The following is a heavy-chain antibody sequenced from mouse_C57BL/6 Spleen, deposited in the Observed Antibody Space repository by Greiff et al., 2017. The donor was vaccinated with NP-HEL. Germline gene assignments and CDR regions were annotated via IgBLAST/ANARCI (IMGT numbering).Heavy chain of an antibody. Sequence: QVQLQQPGTELVKPGASVKLSCKASGYTFTSYWMHWVKQRPGQGLEWIGNINPSNGGTNYNEKFKSKATLTADKSSSTAYMQLSSLTSEDSAVDYWSREGNWFDFDYWGQGTTLTVSS. CDR1: GYTFTSYW. CDR2: INPSNGGT. CDR3: SREGNWFDFDY. V-gene: IGHV1-53*01. D-gene: IGHD4-1*01. J-gene: IGHJ2*01.